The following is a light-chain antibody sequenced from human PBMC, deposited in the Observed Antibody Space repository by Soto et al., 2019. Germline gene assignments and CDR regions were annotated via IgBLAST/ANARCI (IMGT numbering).Light chain of an antibody. CDR1: SSDVGTYNY. J-gene: IGLJ1*01. V-gene: IGLV2-14*01. CDR2: EVS. CDR3: SAYTSSLTPYV. Sequence: QSALTQPASVSGSPGQSITISCTGTSSDVGTYNYVSWYQQHSGKAPKLMIYEVSNRPSGVSNRFSGSKSGNTASLTISGLQAEDEADYYCSAYTSSLTPYVFGSGTKVTVL.